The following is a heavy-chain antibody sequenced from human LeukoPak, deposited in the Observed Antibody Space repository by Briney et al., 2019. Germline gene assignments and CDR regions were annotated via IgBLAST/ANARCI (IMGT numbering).Heavy chain of an antibody. CDR1: GFTSSNYA. Sequence: GGSLRLSCVASGFTSSNYAMSWVRQAPGKGLEWVSTISGSGHNTYYADSVRGRFTISRDNSKNTLYLQMNSLKADDTAVYYCAKEGEGHIAMKALLTRDLDYWGQGALVTVSS. CDR3: AKEGEGHIAMKALLTRDLDY. J-gene: IGHJ4*02. V-gene: IGHV3-23*01. CDR2: ISGSGHNT. D-gene: IGHD3-22*01.